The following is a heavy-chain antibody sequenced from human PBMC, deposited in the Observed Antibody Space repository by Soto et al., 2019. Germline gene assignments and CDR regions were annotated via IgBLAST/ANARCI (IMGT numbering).Heavy chain of an antibody. V-gene: IGHV4-59*01. J-gene: IGHJ4*02. CDR3: ARLATRYYFHY. D-gene: IGHD1-1*01. Sequence: QVQLQESGPGLVKPSETLSLTCTVSGGSISSYYWSWIRQPPGKGLEWIGYIYYSGSTNYNPSLKSRVTISVDTSKNQFSLKMSSVTAADTALYYCARLATRYYFHYWGQGTLVTVSS. CDR2: IYYSGST. CDR1: GGSISSYY.